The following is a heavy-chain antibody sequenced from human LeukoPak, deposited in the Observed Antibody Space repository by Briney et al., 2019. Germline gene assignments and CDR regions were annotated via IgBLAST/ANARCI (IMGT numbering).Heavy chain of an antibody. CDR1: GFTFSSYS. D-gene: IGHD1-26*01. CDR3: ARVEVGRGDAFDI. Sequence: GGSLRLSCAASGFTFSSYSMNWVRQAPGKGLEWVSSISSSSSYIYYADSVKGRFTISRDNAKNSLYLQMNSLRAEDTAVYYCARVEVGRGDAFDIWGQGTMVTVSS. J-gene: IGHJ3*02. V-gene: IGHV3-21*01. CDR2: ISSSSSYI.